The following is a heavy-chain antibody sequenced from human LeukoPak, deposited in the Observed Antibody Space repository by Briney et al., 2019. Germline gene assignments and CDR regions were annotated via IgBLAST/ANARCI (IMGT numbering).Heavy chain of an antibody. CDR2: ISSSSIYI. CDR3: ARGLYSSSWYDFDN. D-gene: IGHD6-13*01. CDR1: GFTFSSYS. J-gene: IGHJ4*02. V-gene: IGHV3-21*01. Sequence: GGSLRLSCAASGFTFSSYSMNWVRQAPGKGLEWVSSISSSSIYIYQADSVGGRFTISRDNAKNSLYLQMNSLRAEDTAVYYCARGLYSSSWYDFDNWGQGTLVTVSS.